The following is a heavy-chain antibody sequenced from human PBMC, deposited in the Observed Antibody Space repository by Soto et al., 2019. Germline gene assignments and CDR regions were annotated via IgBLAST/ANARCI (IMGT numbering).Heavy chain of an antibody. CDR3: ARENYSSGWYAPPRSDY. V-gene: IGHV6-1*01. J-gene: IGHJ4*02. Sequence: SQTLSLTCVICGDSVSSNSAAWNWIRQSPSRGLEWLGRTYYRSKWYNDYAVSVKSRITINPDTSKNQFSLQLKSVTPEDTAVYYCARENYSSGWYAPPRSDYWGQGTLVTVSS. CDR2: TYYRSKWYN. D-gene: IGHD6-19*01. CDR1: GDSVSSNSAA.